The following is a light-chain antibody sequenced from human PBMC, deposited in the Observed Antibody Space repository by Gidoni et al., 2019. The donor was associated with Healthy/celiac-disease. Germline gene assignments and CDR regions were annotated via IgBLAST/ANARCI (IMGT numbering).Light chain of an antibody. CDR3: QQYGSSLRT. V-gene: IGKV3-20*01. J-gene: IGKJ1*01. CDR2: GAS. Sequence: EIVLTQSPGTLSLSPGERATLSCRASQSVSSSYLAWYQQKPGQAPRLLIYGASSGSGTDFTLTISRLEPEDFAVYYCQQYGSSLRTFGQGTKVEIK. CDR1: QSVSSSY.